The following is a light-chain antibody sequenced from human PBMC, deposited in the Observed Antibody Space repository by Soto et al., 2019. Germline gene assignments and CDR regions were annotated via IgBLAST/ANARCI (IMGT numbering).Light chain of an antibody. CDR1: SSNIGAGYD. CDR2: GNS. CDR3: HSYDSSLSGSV. Sequence: QSVLTQPPSVSGAPGQRVTISCTGSSSNIGAGYDVHWYQQLPGTAPKLLIYGNSNRPSGVPDRFSGSNSGTSASLAITGLQAEDEADYYCHSYDSSLSGSVFGGGTKLTVL. V-gene: IGLV1-40*01. J-gene: IGLJ2*01.